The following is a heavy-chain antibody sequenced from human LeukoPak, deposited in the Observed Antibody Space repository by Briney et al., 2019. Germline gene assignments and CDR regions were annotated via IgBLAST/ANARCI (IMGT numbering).Heavy chain of an antibody. CDR2: IRSKANSYAT. D-gene: IGHD3-10*01. V-gene: IGHV3-73*01. CDR3: TRLGYYYGSGSPNQY. CDR1: GFTFSGSA. J-gene: IGHJ4*02. Sequence: GGSLRLSCAASGFTFSGSAMHWVRQASGKGPEWVGRIRSKANSYATAYAASVKGRFTISRDDSKNTAYLQMNSLKTEDTAVYYCTRLGYYYGSGSPNQYWGQGTLVTVSP.